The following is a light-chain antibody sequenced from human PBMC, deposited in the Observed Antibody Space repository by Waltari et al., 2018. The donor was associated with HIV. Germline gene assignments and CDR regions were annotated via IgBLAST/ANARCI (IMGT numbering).Light chain of an antibody. V-gene: IGLV1-40*01. CDR1: SSNIRAGYD. J-gene: IGLJ2*01. Sequence: QSVLTQPPSVSRAPGQRVTISCPGNSSNIRAGYDVLRYQPLPGTPPSLLIYGRSNRPSGVPHRFSGSKSGASASLTITGLQAEDEADYYCKSYNSSLSDVVFGGGTKLTVL. CDR2: GRS. CDR3: KSYNSSLSDVV.